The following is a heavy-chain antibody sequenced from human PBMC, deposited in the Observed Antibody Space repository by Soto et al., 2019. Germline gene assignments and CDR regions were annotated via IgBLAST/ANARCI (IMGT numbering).Heavy chain of an antibody. CDR3: ARGFKREMATILDAFDI. V-gene: IGHV4-31*03. J-gene: IGHJ3*02. Sequence: TSETLSLTCTVSGGSISSGDYYWGWIRQHPGKGLEWIGYIYYSGSTYYNPSLKSRVTISVDTSKNQFSLKLSSVTAADTAVYYCARGFKREMATILDAFDIWGQGTMVTVSS. CDR2: IYYSGST. CDR1: GGSISSGDYY. D-gene: IGHD5-12*01.